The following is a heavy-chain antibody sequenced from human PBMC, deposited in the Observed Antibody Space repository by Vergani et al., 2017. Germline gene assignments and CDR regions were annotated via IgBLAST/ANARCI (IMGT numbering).Heavy chain of an antibody. J-gene: IGHJ4*02. CDR2: INPSGGST. Sequence: QVQLVQSGAEVKKPGASVKVSCKASGYTFTSYYMHWVRQAPGQGLEWMGIINPSGGSTSYAQKFQGRVTMTRDKSTSTVYMELSSLRSEDTAVYYCAGGSYYYDSSGAREFDYWGQGTLVTVSS. CDR1: GYTFTSYY. D-gene: IGHD3-22*01. CDR3: AGGSYYYDSSGAREFDY. V-gene: IGHV1-46*03.